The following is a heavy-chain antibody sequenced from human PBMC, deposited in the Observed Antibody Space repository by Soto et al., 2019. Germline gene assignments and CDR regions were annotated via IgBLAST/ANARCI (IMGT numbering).Heavy chain of an antibody. D-gene: IGHD6-13*01. Sequence: LRLSCAASGFTFSRYGMNWLRQAPGKGLEWVSTISSNSAYIYYTDALRGRFTISRDNAKNSLHLQMNSLRAEDTAVYYCTRDASRDSSARGWFDPWGPGTLVTVSS. V-gene: IGHV3-21*01. J-gene: IGHJ5*02. CDR1: GFTFSRYG. CDR2: ISSNSAYI. CDR3: TRDASRDSSARGWFDP.